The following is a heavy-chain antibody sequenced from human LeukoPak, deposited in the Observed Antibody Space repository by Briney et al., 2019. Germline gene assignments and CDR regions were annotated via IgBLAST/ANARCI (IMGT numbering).Heavy chain of an antibody. CDR2: IYDSGIT. D-gene: IGHD6-6*01. Sequence: SETLSLTCTVSGGSINSYYWTWIRQPPGRGLEWIGYIYDSGITNYNPSLKSRVTISVDTSKNQFSLQLSSVTAADTAVYYCARALPPSSSSVYYYYYMDVWGKGTTVTVSS. J-gene: IGHJ6*03. V-gene: IGHV4-59*01. CDR3: ARALPPSSSSVYYYYYMDV. CDR1: GGSINSYY.